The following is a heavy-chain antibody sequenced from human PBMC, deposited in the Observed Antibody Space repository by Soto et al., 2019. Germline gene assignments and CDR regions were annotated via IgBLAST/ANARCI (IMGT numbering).Heavy chain of an antibody. Sequence: QVQLVQSGAEVRKPGSSVKVSCKASGGTFSRHAISWVRQAPGQGLEWMGGIIPIFGTANHAQKFQGRVTIIADESTSTVYMELSSLRSEDTAMYYCAREGLNPYYYDSSGYLAGAFDIWGQGTMVTVSS. CDR1: GGTFSRHA. CDR3: AREGLNPYYYDSSGYLAGAFDI. CDR2: IIPIFGTA. D-gene: IGHD3-22*01. J-gene: IGHJ3*02. V-gene: IGHV1-69*01.